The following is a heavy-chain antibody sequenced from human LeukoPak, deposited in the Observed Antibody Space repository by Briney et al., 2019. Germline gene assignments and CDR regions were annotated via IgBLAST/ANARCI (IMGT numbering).Heavy chain of an antibody. CDR3: ATGAAGPPGDY. D-gene: IGHD6-13*01. CDR2: INHGGST. V-gene: IGHV4-34*01. J-gene: IGHJ4*02. Sequence: SETLSLTCAVYGRSFSGYYWSWIRQPPGKGLEWIGEINHGGSTNYNPSLKSRVTISVDTSKNQFSLKLISVTAADTAVYYCATGAAGPPGDYWGQGTLVTVSS. CDR1: GRSFSGYY.